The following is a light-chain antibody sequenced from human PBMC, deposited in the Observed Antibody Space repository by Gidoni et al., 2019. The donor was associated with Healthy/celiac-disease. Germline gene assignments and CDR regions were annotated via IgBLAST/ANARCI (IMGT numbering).Light chain of an antibody. V-gene: IGLV3-1*01. CDR1: KLGDKY. J-gene: IGLJ2*01. CDR2: QDS. CDR3: QAWDSSTGV. Sequence: SYELTHPPSVSVSPGQTASITCSGDKLGDKYACWYQQKPGQSPVLVIDQDSKRLSGIPERFAGSNSGNTATLTISGTQAMDEADYYCQAWDSSTGVFGGGTKLTVL.